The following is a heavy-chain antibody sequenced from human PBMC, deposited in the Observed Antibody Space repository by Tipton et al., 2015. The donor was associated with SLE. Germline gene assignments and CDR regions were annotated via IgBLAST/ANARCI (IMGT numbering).Heavy chain of an antibody. CDR1: GGSISSYY. V-gene: IGHV4-59*01. CDR3: ARDDLLGIFRN. CDR2: IYYSGST. Sequence: TLSLTCTVSGGSISSYYWSWIRQPPGKGLEWIGYIYYSGSTNYNPSLKSRVTISVDTSKNQFSLKLSSVTAADTAVYYCARDDLLGIFRNWGQGTLVTVSS. D-gene: IGHD7-27*01. J-gene: IGHJ4*02.